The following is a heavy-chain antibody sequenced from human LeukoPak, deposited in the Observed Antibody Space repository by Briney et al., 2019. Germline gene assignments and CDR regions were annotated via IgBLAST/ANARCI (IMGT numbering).Heavy chain of an antibody. CDR1: AYTFTGHY. CDR3: ARCSTPHWIFDAFDI. D-gene: IGHD1-1*01. V-gene: IGHV1-2*02. CDR2: INPNSGGT. Sequence: ASVKVSCKASAYTFTGHYMHWVRQAPGQGPEWMGWINPNSGGTNYAQKFQGRVTMTRDTSISTAYMELSGLRSDDTAVYYCARCSTPHWIFDAFDIWGQGTMVTVSS. J-gene: IGHJ3*02.